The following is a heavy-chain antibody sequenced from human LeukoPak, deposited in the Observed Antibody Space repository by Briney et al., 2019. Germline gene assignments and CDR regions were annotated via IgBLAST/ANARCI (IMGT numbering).Heavy chain of an antibody. Sequence: ASVKVSCKASGFTFTSYYMHWVRQAPGQGLEWMGIINPSGGSTSYAQKLQGRVTMTRDTSTSTVYMELSSLRSEDTAVYYCARGVVPAADYWYFDLWGRGTLVTVSS. D-gene: IGHD2-2*01. CDR1: GFTFTSYY. V-gene: IGHV1-46*01. CDR2: INPSGGST. CDR3: ARGVVPAADYWYFDL. J-gene: IGHJ2*01.